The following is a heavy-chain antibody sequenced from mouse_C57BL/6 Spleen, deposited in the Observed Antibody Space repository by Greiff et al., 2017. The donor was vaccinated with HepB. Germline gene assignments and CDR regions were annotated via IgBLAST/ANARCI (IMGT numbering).Heavy chain of an antibody. Sequence: QVQLQQPGAELVKPGASVKMSCKASGYTFTSYWITWVKQRPGQGLEWIGDIYPGSGSTNYNEKFKSKATLPVDTSSSTAYMQLSSLTSEDSAVYYCARRGYGSSYPLYAMDYWGQGTSVTVSS. J-gene: IGHJ4*01. V-gene: IGHV1-55*01. CDR2: IYPGSGST. CDR1: GYTFTSYW. D-gene: IGHD1-1*01. CDR3: ARRGYGSSYPLYAMDY.